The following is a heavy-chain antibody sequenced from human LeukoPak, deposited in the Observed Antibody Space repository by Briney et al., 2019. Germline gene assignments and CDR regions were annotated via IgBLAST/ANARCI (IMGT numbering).Heavy chain of an antibody. CDR1: GYTFTSYG. J-gene: IGHJ6*03. CDR2: ISAYNGNT. V-gene: IGHV1-18*01. Sequence: ASVKVSCKASGYTFTSYGISWVRQAPGQGLEWMGWISAYNGNTNYAQKLQGRVTMTTDTSTSTAYMELRSLRSDDTAVYYCARVGSSGYYPYYYYMDVWGKGTTVTISS. D-gene: IGHD3-22*01. CDR3: ARVGSSGYYPYYYYMDV.